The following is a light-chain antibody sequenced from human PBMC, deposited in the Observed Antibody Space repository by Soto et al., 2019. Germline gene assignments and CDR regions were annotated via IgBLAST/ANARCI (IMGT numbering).Light chain of an antibody. CDR1: SSNIGGNA. J-gene: IGLJ1*01. CDR2: SNN. Sequence: QSVLTQPPSASGTPGQRVHISCSGSSSNIGGNAVNWYQQLPGTTPKLLIYSNNQRPSGVPDRFSGSKSGTSASLAISGIQSEDEADYYCAAWDDSLSGYVFGTGTKLTVL. CDR3: AAWDDSLSGYV. V-gene: IGLV1-44*01.